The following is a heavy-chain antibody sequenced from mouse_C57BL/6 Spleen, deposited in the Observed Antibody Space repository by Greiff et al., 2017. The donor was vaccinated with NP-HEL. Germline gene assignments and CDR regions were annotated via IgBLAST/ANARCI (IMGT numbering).Heavy chain of an antibody. J-gene: IGHJ4*01. CDR3: TAIYYGNPGYYAMDY. CDR2: IRLKSDNYAT. CDR1: GFTFSNYW. V-gene: IGHV6-3*01. D-gene: IGHD2-1*01. Sequence: EVKLVESGGGLVQPGGSMKLSCVASGFTFSNYWMNWVRQSPEKGLEWVAQIRLKSDNYATHYAESVKGRFTISRDDSKSSVYLQMNNLRAEDTGIYYCTAIYYGNPGYYAMDYWGQGTSVTVSS.